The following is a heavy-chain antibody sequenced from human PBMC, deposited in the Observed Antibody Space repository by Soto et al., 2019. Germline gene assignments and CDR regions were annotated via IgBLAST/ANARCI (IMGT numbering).Heavy chain of an antibody. CDR2: ISGSGGST. CDR1: GFTFSSYA. D-gene: IGHD3-22*01. CDR3: ARDVYDSSGYYLEYFQH. V-gene: IGHV3-23*01. J-gene: IGHJ1*01. Sequence: GGSLRLSCAASGFTFSSYAMSWVRQAPGKGLEWVSAISGSGGSTYYADSVKGRFTISRDNSKNTLYLQMNSLRAEDTAVYYCARDVYDSSGYYLEYFQHWGQGTLVTVSS.